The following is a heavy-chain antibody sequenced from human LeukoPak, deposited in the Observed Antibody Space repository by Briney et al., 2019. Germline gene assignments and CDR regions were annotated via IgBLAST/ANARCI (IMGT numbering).Heavy chain of an antibody. V-gene: IGHV3-20*04. CDR3: ARDVSSNWYSFNL. CDR1: GLTFDDYG. J-gene: IGHJ4*02. Sequence: GGSLRLSCKDFGLTFDDYGMSWVRQVPGKGLEWVCGINWDGGNTHCADSVKGRFDISRDNAKNSLFLQMSSLRAEDTALYYCARDVSSNWYSFNLWGQGTQVTVTS. CDR2: INWDGGNT. D-gene: IGHD6-13*01.